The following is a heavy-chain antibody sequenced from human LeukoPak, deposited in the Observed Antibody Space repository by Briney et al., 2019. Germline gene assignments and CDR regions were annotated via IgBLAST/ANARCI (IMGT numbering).Heavy chain of an antibody. D-gene: IGHD3-10*01. V-gene: IGHV1-69*13. CDR1: GGTFSSFA. CDR2: FIPILGSA. Sequence: GASVKVSRKASGGTFSSFAISWVRQAPGQGLEWMGGFIPILGSAKYAQKFQGRVTITADESTSTAYMELSSLRSDDTAVYYCARAHVVVLGGALGGMDVWGQGTTVTVSS. J-gene: IGHJ6*02. CDR3: ARAHVVVLGGALGGMDV.